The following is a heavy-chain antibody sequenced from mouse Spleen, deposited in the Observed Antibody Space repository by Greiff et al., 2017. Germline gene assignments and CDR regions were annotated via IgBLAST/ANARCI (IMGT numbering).Heavy chain of an antibody. D-gene: IGHD3-2*01. V-gene: IGHV1-69*01. J-gene: IGHJ2*01. CDR2: IDPSDSYT. CDR3: ARGGDSSGLDY. CDR1: GYTFTSYW. Sequence: VKLQQPGAELVMPGASVKLSCKASGYTFTSYWMHWVKQRPGQGLEWIGEIDPSDSYTNYNQKFKGKATLTVDKSSSTAYMQLSSLTSEDSAVYYCARGGDSSGLDYWGQGTTLTVSS.